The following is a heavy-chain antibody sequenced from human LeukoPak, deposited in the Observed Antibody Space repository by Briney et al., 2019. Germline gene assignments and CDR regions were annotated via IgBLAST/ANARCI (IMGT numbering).Heavy chain of an antibody. CDR3: AREVAGTYSFDI. CDR2: TYYRSRWSN. Sequence: SQTLSLTCALSGDSFSSNSGAWNWIRQSPPRGLEWLGRTYYRSRWSNDYALSVSSRITINPDTSKNQFFLHLNSVTPEDTAVYYCAREVAGTYSFDIWGQGTMVTVSS. V-gene: IGHV6-1*01. D-gene: IGHD6-13*01. CDR1: GDSFSSNSGA. J-gene: IGHJ3*02.